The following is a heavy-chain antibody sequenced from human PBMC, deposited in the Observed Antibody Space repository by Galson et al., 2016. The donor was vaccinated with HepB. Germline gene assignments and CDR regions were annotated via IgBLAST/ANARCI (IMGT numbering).Heavy chain of an antibody. CDR1: GFTFSSYD. Sequence: SLRLSCAASGFTFSSYDMHWVRQGTGRGLDWVSSIATVGGTDYRYSVKGRFSVSRGNAKSSFYLQMNSLEAGDTAVYYCAREALGSGIRYFDLWGRGTLVTVSS. D-gene: IGHD3-10*01. CDR2: IATVGGT. V-gene: IGHV3-13*01. CDR3: AREALGSGIRYFDL. J-gene: IGHJ2*01.